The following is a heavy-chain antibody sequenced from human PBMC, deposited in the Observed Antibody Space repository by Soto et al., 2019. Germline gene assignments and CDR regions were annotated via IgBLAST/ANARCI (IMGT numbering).Heavy chain of an antibody. CDR2: IDNSGST. Sequence: LSLTCTVSGGSISNYFCNWIRQPAGKGLEWIGRIDNSGSTNYNPSLKGRITMSADTSRNQFSLKLNSVTAADTAVYYCARGGQDFWSGPFDYWGQGALVTVSS. V-gene: IGHV4-4*07. CDR1: GGSISNYF. D-gene: IGHD3-3*01. J-gene: IGHJ4*02. CDR3: ARGGQDFWSGPFDY.